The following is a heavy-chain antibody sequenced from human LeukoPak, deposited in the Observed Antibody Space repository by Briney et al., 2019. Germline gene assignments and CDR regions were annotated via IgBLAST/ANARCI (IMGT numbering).Heavy chain of an antibody. CDR2: IYVDGRTT. J-gene: IGHJ5*02. Sequence: PGGSLRLSCVASGFTFSNYWMHWVRQPPGKGLVWVSRIYVDGRTTNYADSVKGRFTISRDNAKNTGYLEMNSLSVEDTATYYCIRDSQSPDLWGQGPLVTVTS. V-gene: IGHV3-74*01. CDR3: IRDSQSPDL. CDR1: GFTFSNYW.